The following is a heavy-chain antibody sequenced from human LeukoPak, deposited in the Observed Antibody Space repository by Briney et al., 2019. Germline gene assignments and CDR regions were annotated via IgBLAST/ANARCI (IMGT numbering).Heavy chain of an antibody. CDR2: ISGSGGST. V-gene: IGHV3-23*01. D-gene: IGHD3-22*01. CDR1: GFTFSSYA. J-gene: IGHJ4*02. Sequence: GSLRLSCAASGFTFSSYAMRWVRQAPGKGLEWVSAISGSGGSTYYADSVKGRFTISRDNSKNTLYLQMNSLRAEDTAVYYCAKSYPHIVVVITTSRGYFDYWGQGTLVTVSS. CDR3: AKSYPHIVVVITTSRGYFDY.